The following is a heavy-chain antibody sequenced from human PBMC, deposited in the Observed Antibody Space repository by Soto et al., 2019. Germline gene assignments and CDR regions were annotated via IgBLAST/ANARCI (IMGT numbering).Heavy chain of an antibody. CDR1: GFTFTSCA. V-gene: IGHV3-23*01. CDR3: AKAPPTYDFPYYFDS. CDR2: ISGSGSGGST. Sequence: LRLSCAASGFTFTSCAMSWVRQAPGKGLEWVSSISGSGSGGSTYYADSVKGRFTISRDNFKDTLFLQMNSLRAEDTAVYYCAKAPPTYDFPYYFDSWGQGTLVTVSS. D-gene: IGHD3-3*01. J-gene: IGHJ4*02.